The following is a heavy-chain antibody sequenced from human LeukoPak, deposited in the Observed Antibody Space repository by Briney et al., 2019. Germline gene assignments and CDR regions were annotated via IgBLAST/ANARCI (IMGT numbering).Heavy chain of an antibody. J-gene: IGHJ6*03. CDR2: IGTAGDT. CDR3: ARVRYSSSWYPNYYYYYMDV. Sequence: PGGSLRLSCAASGFTFSSYHMHWVRQATGKGLEWVSAIGTAGDTYYPGSVKGRFTISRENAKNSLYLQMSSPRAGDTAVYYCARVRYSSSWYPNYYYYYMDVWGKGTTVTVSS. D-gene: IGHD6-13*01. V-gene: IGHV3-13*01. CDR1: GFTFSSYH.